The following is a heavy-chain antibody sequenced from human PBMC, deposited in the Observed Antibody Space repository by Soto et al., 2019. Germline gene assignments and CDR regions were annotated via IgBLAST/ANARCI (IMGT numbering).Heavy chain of an antibody. D-gene: IGHD3-10*01. J-gene: IGHJ6*02. CDR3: ARGSYYYGSGSYYPSYGMDV. CDR2: IIPIFGTA. Sequence: GASVKVSCKASGGTFSSYAISWVRQAPGQGLEWMGGIIPIFGTANYAQKFQGRVTITADESTSTAYMELSSLRSEDTAVYYCARGSYYYGSGSYYPSYGMDVWGQGTTVTVSS. CDR1: GGTFSSYA. V-gene: IGHV1-69*13.